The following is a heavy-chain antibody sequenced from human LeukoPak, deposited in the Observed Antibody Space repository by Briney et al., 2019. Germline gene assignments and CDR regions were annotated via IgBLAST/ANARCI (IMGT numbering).Heavy chain of an antibody. J-gene: IGHJ1*01. V-gene: IGHV4-61*01. CDR2: IYYSGST. CDR3: ARHSKYYYDSSGSYVGYFQH. Sequence: SETLSLTCTVSGGSVSSGSYYWSWIRQPPGKGLEWIGYIYYSGSTNYNPSLKSRVTISVDTSKNQFSLKLSSVTAADTAVYYCARHSKYYYDSSGSYVGYFQHWGQGTLVTVSS. D-gene: IGHD3-22*01. CDR1: GGSVSSGSYY.